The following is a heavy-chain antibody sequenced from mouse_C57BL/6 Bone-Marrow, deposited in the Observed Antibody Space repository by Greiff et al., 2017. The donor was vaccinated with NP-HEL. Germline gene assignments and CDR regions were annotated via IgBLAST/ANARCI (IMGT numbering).Heavy chain of an antibody. D-gene: IGHD1-1*01. CDR3: ARSYGSSYDYFDY. CDR2: IDPSDSYT. J-gene: IGHJ2*01. Sequence: QVQLQQPGAELVMPGASVKLSCKASGYTFTSYWMHWVKQRPGQGLEWIGEIDPSDSYTNYNQKFKGKSTLTVDKSSSTAYMQLSSLTSEDSAVYYCARSYGSSYDYFDYWGQGTTLTVSS. CDR1: GYTFTSYW. V-gene: IGHV1-69*01.